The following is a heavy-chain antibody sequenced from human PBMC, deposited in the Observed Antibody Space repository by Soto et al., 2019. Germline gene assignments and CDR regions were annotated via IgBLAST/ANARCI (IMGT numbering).Heavy chain of an antibody. CDR2: INHSGST. Sequence: PSETLSLTCAVYGGSFSGHYWSWIRQPPGKGLEWMGEINHSGSTNYNPSLKSRVTISVDTSKKQFSLMLTSVTAADTAVYYCARGRDDCGGGTCYYYYGMGVWGQGTTVTVSS. V-gene: IGHV4-34*01. D-gene: IGHD2-15*01. CDR1: GGSFSGHY. J-gene: IGHJ6*02. CDR3: ARGRDDCGGGTCYYYYGMGV.